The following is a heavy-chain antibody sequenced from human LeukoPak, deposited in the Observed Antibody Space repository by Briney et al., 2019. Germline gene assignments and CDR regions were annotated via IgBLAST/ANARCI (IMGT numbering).Heavy chain of an antibody. V-gene: IGHV3-66*01. D-gene: IGHD6-19*01. CDR3: AKERSLEIAVAGTIFDY. CDR1: GFTVSSNY. Sequence: PGGSLRLSCAASGFTVSSNYMGWVRQAPGKGLEWVSVIYSGGDTYYADSVKGRFTISRDNSMNMIYLEMSSLKAEDTAVYYCAKERSLEIAVAGTIFDYWGQGTLVTVSS. CDR2: IYSGGDT. J-gene: IGHJ4*02.